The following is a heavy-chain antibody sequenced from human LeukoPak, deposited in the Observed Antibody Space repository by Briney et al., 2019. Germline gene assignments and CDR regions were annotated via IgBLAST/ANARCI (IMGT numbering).Heavy chain of an antibody. CDR1: GFALSSYV. Sequence: GSLRLSCAASGFALSSYVMSWVRQAPGKGLEWVSTITVGGGTYYADSVKGRFTISRDNSKNTLFLQMNTLGAEDTALFYCAKSPAAPYYFDYWGQGTLVTVSS. CDR3: AKSPAAPYYFDY. D-gene: IGHD6-13*01. V-gene: IGHV3-23*01. J-gene: IGHJ4*02. CDR2: ITVGGGT.